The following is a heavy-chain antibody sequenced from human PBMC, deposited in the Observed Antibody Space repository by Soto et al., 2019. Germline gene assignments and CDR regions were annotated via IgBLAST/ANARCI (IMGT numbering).Heavy chain of an antibody. V-gene: IGHV1-18*01. CDR1: GYTFTSYG. Sequence: QVPLVQSGAEVKKPGASAKVSCKASGYTFTSYGISWVRQSPGQGLEWMGWISAYNGNTNNAQKFQGRVAVTTDTSTSTAYMELMNLRSDDTAVYYCARTSGYSSTDNWFDPWGQGTLVTVSS. CDR3: ARTSGYSSTDNWFDP. CDR2: ISAYNGNT. J-gene: IGHJ5*02. D-gene: IGHD6-13*01.